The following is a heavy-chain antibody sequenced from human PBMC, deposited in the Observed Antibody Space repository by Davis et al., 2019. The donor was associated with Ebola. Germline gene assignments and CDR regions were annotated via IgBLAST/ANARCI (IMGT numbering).Heavy chain of an antibody. V-gene: IGHV5-10-1*01. CDR2: IDPSDSYT. D-gene: IGHD6-19*01. Sequence: SCKASGYSFTHYWISWVRLMPGKGLEWMGRIDPSDSYTNYNPSLQGHVTISADKSINTAYLQWNSLKASDTAIYYCARHSLGSGWLFDFWGLGTLVTVSS. CDR3: ARHSLGSGWLFDF. J-gene: IGHJ4*02. CDR1: GYSFTHYW.